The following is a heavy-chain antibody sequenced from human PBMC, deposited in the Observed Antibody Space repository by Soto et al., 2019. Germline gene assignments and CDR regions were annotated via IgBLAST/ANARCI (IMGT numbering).Heavy chain of an antibody. Sequence: GGSLRLSCAASGFTFSSYGMHWVRQAPGKGLVWVSRINSDGSSTSYADSVKGRFTISRDNAKNTLYLQMNSLRAEDTAVYYCATLPRHYDSSGYWVSRAWGQGTLVTVS. J-gene: IGHJ5*02. D-gene: IGHD3-22*01. CDR3: ATLPRHYDSSGYWVSRA. CDR1: GFTFSSYG. CDR2: INSDGSST. V-gene: IGHV3-74*01.